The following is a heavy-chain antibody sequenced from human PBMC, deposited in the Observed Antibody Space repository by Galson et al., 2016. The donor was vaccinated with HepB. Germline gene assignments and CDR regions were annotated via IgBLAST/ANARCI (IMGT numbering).Heavy chain of an antibody. D-gene: IGHD7-27*01. V-gene: IGHV1-2*02. J-gene: IGHJ3*02. Sequence: SVKVSCKASGYSFTGYYLHWVRQAPGQGLEWMGWINSNNGVTKHAPKFQGRVTMTRDTSSTTVYMEMSSLSSDDTAVYFFVGTNWGMGPGTYDIWGKGTMVAVSS. CDR1: GYSFTGYY. CDR2: INSNNGVT. CDR3: VGTNWGMGPGTYDI.